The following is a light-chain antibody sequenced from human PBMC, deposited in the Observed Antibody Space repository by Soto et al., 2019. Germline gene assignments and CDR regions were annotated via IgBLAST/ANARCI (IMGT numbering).Light chain of an antibody. CDR3: QVWDSSSDHVV. CDR1: NIGSKS. Sequence: SYELTQPPSVSVAPGKTARITCGGNNIGSKSVHWSQQKPGQAPVLVIYYDSDRPSGIPERFSGYNSGNTATLTISRVEAGDEADYYCQVWDSSSDHVVFGGGTKLTVL. J-gene: IGLJ2*01. V-gene: IGLV3-21*04. CDR2: YDS.